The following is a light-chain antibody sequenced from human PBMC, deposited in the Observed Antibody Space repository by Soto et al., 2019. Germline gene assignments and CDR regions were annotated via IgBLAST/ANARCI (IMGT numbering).Light chain of an antibody. CDR2: DAS. CDR1: QSISSW. J-gene: IGKJ1*01. CDR3: QQYNSYSPT. Sequence: EIQMTQSPSTLPASVEDRVTITCRASQSISSWLAWYQQKPGKAPKLLIYDASSLESGVPSRFSGSGSGTEFTLTISILQPDDFATYFCQQYNSYSPTFGQGTKV. V-gene: IGKV1-5*01.